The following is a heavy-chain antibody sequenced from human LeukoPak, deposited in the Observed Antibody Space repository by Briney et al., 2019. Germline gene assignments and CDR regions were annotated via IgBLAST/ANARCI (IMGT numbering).Heavy chain of an antibody. CDR1: GFTVSTTS. CDR3: ANYDSSGYRTGGFPSELDY. V-gene: IGHV3-23*01. J-gene: IGHJ4*02. CDR2: ISGSGSTT. D-gene: IGHD3-22*01. Sequence: GGSLRLSCAASGFTVSTTSLSWVRQAPGKGLEWVSAISGSGSTTDYADSVKGRFTISRDNSKNTLYLQMNSLRAEDTAVYYCANYDSSGYRTGGFPSELDYWGQGTLVTVSS.